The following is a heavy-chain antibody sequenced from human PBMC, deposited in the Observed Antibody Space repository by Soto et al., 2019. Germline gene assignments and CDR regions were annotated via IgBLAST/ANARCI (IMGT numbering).Heavy chain of an antibody. Sequence: SGGGLVHPGGSLLLSCAASGFTLRSYWTSWVRQAPGKPLECVANIKHDGRETYHVDSVRGRLTISRDNANSTLYLQMDSLGVEDTAVYYCARGTSHYNYAHVWYWGQGILVTVSS. CDR1: GFTLRSYW. CDR2: IKHDGRET. CDR3: ARGTSHYNYAHVWY. V-gene: IGHV3-7*03. J-gene: IGHJ4*02. D-gene: IGHD3-16*01.